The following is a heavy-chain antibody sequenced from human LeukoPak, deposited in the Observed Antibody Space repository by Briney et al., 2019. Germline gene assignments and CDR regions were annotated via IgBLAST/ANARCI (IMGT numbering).Heavy chain of an antibody. CDR1: GGSTSSYY. J-gene: IGHJ4*02. Sequence: PSETLSLTCTVSGGSTSSYYWGWIRQPPGKGLEWIGSIYYSGSTYYNPSLKSRVTISVDTSKNQFSLKLSSVTAADTAVYYCARGSIVGATPFDYWGQGTLVTVSS. CDR2: IYYSGST. CDR3: ARGSIVGATPFDY. V-gene: IGHV4-39*07. D-gene: IGHD1-26*01.